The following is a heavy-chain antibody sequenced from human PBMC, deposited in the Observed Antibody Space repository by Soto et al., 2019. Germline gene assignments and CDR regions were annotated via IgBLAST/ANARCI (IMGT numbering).Heavy chain of an antibody. CDR2: IYYSGST. J-gene: IGHJ5*02. D-gene: IGHD6-13*01. CDR3: ARDRIAAAGTDWFDP. Sequence: SETLSLTCTVSGGSISSYYWSWIRQPPGKGLEWIGYIYYSGSTNYNPSLKSRVTISVDTSKNQFSLKLSSVTAADTAVYYCARDRIAAAGTDWFDPWGQGTLVTVSS. V-gene: IGHV4-59*01. CDR1: GGSISSYY.